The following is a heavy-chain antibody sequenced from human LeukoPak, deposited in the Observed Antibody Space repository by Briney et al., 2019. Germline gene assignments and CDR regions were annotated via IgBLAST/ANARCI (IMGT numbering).Heavy chain of an antibody. CDR2: IYYSGST. D-gene: IGHD5/OR15-5a*01. Sequence: SETLSLTCTVSGGSISSYYWSWIRQPPGKGLEWIGYIYYSGSTNYNPSLKSRVTISVDTSKNQFSLKLSSVTAADTAVYYCAREESTHCFAPWGQGTLVTVSS. J-gene: IGHJ5*02. CDR3: AREESTHCFAP. CDR1: GGSISSYY. V-gene: IGHV4-59*01.